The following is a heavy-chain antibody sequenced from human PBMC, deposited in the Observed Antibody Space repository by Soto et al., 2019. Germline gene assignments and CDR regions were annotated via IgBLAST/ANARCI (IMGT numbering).Heavy chain of an antibody. V-gene: IGHV3-30*18. Sequence: VGSLRHSCAASGFTFSSYGMHWVRQAPGKGLEWVAVISYDGSNKYYADSVKGRFTISRDNSKNTLYLQMNSLRAEDTAVYYCAKGSYEILTPRYGMDVWGHGTTGNASP. J-gene: IGHJ6*01. CDR1: GFTFSSYG. D-gene: IGHD3-9*01. CDR2: ISYDGSNK. CDR3: AKGSYEILTPRYGMDV.